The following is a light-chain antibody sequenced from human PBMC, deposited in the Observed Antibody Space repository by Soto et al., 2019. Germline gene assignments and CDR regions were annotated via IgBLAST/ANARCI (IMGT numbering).Light chain of an antibody. V-gene: IGLV1-40*01. Sequence: QSVLTQPPSVSGAPGQRVTISCTGSNSNIGAGYDVHWYQQLPGTAPKLLIYGNSNRPSGVPDRFSGSKSGTSASLAITGLQAEDEADYYCQSYDSSLSVVVFGGGTKLTVL. CDR3: QSYDSSLSVVV. J-gene: IGLJ2*01. CDR1: NSNIGAGYD. CDR2: GNS.